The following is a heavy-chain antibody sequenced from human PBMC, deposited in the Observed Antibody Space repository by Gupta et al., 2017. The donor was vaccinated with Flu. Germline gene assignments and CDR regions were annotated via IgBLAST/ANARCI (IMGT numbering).Heavy chain of an antibody. CDR1: GGSIILGSAY. CDR2: IYDDGSS. J-gene: IGHJ4*02. Sequence: QVQLQESGPGLLQPSQTLSLSCTVPGGSIILGSAYWSWSRQHPGKSLGWIGYIYDDGSSCYTPSSMRQATITIDTYKNQFSLKLSSVTAADKDMSYCARGALTIYAGNSSHHFPAWGQGILVTVS. D-gene: IGHD3-22*01. CDR3: ARGALTIYAGNSSHHFPA. V-gene: IGHV4-31*01.